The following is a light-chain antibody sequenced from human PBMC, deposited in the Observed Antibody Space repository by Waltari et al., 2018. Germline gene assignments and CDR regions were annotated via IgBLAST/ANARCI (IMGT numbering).Light chain of an antibody. V-gene: IGKV3-20*01. Sequence: EVVLTQSPDTLSLSPGERATLSCRASQSLTRRYLAWYQQKPGQAPRLLIYGASSRAAGLPYRFSGSGSGTDFTLTISRLEPDDFAVYYCQQYESRIMYTFGQGTKLEI. CDR1: QSLTRRY. CDR2: GAS. J-gene: IGKJ2*01. CDR3: QQYESRIMYT.